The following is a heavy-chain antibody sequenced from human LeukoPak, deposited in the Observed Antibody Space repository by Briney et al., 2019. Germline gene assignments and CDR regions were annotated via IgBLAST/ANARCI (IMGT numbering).Heavy chain of an antibody. V-gene: IGHV3-23*01. D-gene: IGHD3-3*01. CDR2: ISGSGGGT. Sequence: GGSLRHSCTASGFTFASYAMSWVRQAPGRGLEWVSTISGSGGGTYYADSLKGRFIVSRDNSKNTLYLQMNSLRADDGAVYCCAKSRDDFWRAWGQGTLVTVSS. CDR1: GFTFASYA. J-gene: IGHJ5*02. CDR3: AKSRDDFWRA.